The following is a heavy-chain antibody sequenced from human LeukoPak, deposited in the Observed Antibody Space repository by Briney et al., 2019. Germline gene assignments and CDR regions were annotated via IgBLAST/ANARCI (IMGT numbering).Heavy chain of an antibody. V-gene: IGHV3-7*01. CDR3: ESGGAAPGSFDY. CDR1: GFTFSRYW. CDR2: IKYDGYEE. J-gene: IGHJ4*02. D-gene: IGHD1-1*01. Sequence: HPGGSLRLSCAASGFTFSRYWMSWMRQAPGKGLEWVANIKYDGYEEYYVDSVKGRFTISRDNAKNSLYLQLNSLRVEDTAVYYCESGGAAPGSFDYWGQGTLVTVSP.